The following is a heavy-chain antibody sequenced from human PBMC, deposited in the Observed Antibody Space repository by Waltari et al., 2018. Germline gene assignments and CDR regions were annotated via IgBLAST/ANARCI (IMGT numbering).Heavy chain of an antibody. Sequence: QITLKESGPTLMKPTQTLTLTCTFFGFSIATGGEAVGWIRQPPGKALEWLAIIYWTDEERYSPSLRSRLTITKDTSRNQVVLTVTNMDPVDTATYFCAHYKARDAFDIWGPGTMVTISS. V-gene: IGHV2-5*01. J-gene: IGHJ3*02. D-gene: IGHD1-20*01. CDR1: GFSIATGGEA. CDR3: AHYKARDAFDI. CDR2: IYWTDEE.